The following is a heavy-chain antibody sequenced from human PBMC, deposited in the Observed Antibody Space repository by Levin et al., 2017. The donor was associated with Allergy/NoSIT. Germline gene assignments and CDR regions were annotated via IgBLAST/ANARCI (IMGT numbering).Heavy chain of an antibody. CDR3: ARELGTYWYFDI. V-gene: IGHV3-33*01. Sequence: PGGSLRLSCAASGFTLSSYGMHWVRQTPGKGLEWVAVIWYDGSNKYYADSVKGRFTISRDSSKNTLHLQMNSLRAEDTAVYYCARELGTYWYFDIWGRGTLVTVSS. CDR2: IWYDGSNK. D-gene: IGHD7-27*01. J-gene: IGHJ2*01. CDR1: GFTLSSYG.